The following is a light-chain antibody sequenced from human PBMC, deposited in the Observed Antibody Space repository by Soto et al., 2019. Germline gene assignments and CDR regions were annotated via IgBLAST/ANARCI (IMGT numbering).Light chain of an antibody. CDR1: QSISSY. CDR3: QQSYSTPLVT. CDR2: AAS. Sequence: DIQMTQSPSSLSASVGDRVTITCRASQSISSYLNWYQQKPGKAPKLLIYAASSLQSGVPSRFSGSGSGTDFTLTISSLQPKDFATYYCQQSYSTPLVTFGPGTKVDIK. J-gene: IGKJ3*01. V-gene: IGKV1-39*01.